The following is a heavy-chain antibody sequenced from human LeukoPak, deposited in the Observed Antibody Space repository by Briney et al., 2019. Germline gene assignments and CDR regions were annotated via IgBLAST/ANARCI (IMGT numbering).Heavy chain of an antibody. Sequence: PSETLSLTCAVYGGSFSGYCWSWMRQPPGKGLEWIGEINHSGSTNYNPSLKSRVTISVDTSKNQFSLKLSSVTAADTAVYYCASSNFWSGYYLNRYFDYWGQGTLVTVSS. CDR2: INHSGST. D-gene: IGHD3-3*01. J-gene: IGHJ4*02. CDR1: GGSFSGYC. CDR3: ASSNFWSGYYLNRYFDY. V-gene: IGHV4-34*01.